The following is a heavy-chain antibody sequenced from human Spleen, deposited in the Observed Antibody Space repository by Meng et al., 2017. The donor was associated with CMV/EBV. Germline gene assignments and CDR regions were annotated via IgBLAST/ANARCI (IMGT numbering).Heavy chain of an antibody. D-gene: IGHD1-7*01. CDR3: AKGTGTTDYGVDV. CDR2: TYYRSKWYN. CDR1: GDSVSSNSAA. J-gene: IGHJ6*02. Sequence: GDSVSSNSAAWTWIRQSPSRGLEWLGRTYYRSKWYNDYAVSVKSRITINPDTSKNQFSLQLNSVTPEDTAVYYCAKGTGTTDYGVDVWGQGTMVTVSS. V-gene: IGHV6-1*01.